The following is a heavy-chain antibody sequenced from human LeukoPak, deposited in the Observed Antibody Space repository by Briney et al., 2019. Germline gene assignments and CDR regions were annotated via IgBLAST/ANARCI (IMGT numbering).Heavy chain of an antibody. CDR1: GFTVSSNY. CDR2: ISGSSSYI. J-gene: IGHJ4*02. CDR3: ARGEGYYFDY. V-gene: IGHV3-21*01. Sequence: PGGSLRLSCAASGFTVSSNYMSWVRQAPGKGLEWVSSISGSSSYIYYADPVKGRFTISRDNAKNSLYLQMNSLRAEDTAVYYCARGEGYYFDYWGQGTLVTVSS.